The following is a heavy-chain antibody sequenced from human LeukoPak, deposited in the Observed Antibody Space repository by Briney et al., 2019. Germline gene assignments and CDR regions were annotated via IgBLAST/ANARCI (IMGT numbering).Heavy chain of an antibody. V-gene: IGHV1-18*01. CDR1: GYTFTSYG. CDR3: ARDFVCPTCDIRCYGMDV. D-gene: IGHD3-16*01. Sequence: GASVKVSCKASGYTFTSYGISWVRQAPGQGLEWMGWISAYNGNTNYAQKLQGRVTMTTDTSTSTAYMELRSLRSDDTAVYYCARDFVCPTCDIRCYGMDVWGQGTTVTVSS. J-gene: IGHJ6*02. CDR2: ISAYNGNT.